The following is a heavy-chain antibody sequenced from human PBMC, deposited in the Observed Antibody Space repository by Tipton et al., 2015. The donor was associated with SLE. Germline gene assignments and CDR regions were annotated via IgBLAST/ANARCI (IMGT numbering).Heavy chain of an antibody. V-gene: IGHV3-7*01. Sequence: SLRLSCVASGFSFSSYWMSWVRQVPGKGLEWVANMNQDGNERYYAESVKGRFTISRDNAKNFLFLQMNSLRAEDTAVYYCARESHASFDIWGQGTMVAVSS. CDR2: MNQDGNER. J-gene: IGHJ3*02. CDR3: ARESHASFDI. CDR1: GFSFSSYW.